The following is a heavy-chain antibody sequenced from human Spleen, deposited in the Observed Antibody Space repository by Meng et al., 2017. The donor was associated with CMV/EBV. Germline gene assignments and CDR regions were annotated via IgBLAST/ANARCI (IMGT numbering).Heavy chain of an antibody. V-gene: IGHV4-39*01. D-gene: IGHD6-13*01. J-gene: IGHJ4*02. CDR2: IYYSGST. CDR1: GGSISSSSYY. Sequence: QVQHQQVGAGSLKPSETLSLTCTVSGGSISSSSYYWGWIRQPPGKGLEWIGSIYYSGSTYYNPSLKSRVTISVDTSKNQFSLKLSSVTAADTAVYYCARRGSSWYFDSWGQGALVTVSS. CDR3: ARRGSSWYFDS.